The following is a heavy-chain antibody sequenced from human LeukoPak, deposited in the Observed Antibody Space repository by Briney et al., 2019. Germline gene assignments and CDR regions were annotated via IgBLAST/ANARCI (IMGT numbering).Heavy chain of an antibody. J-gene: IGHJ5*01. CDR3: ARDVSSKNWFDT. D-gene: IGHD2/OR15-2a*01. V-gene: IGHV4-4*07. CDR2: FYSSGST. CDR1: GGSITTYS. Sequence: KPSETLSLTCTVFGGSITTYSWSWIRQPAGRGLEWIGRFYSSGSTDYNPSLKSRVTMSVDTSKNQFSLKLSSVTAADTAIYYCARDVSSKNWFDTWGQGTLVTVSS.